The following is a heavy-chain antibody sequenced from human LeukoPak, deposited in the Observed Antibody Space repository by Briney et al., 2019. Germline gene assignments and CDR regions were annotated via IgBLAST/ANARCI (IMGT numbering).Heavy chain of an antibody. CDR1: GFTFSNYG. CDR3: AKSLFTSATGTGRAFHI. V-gene: IGHV3-33*06. CDR2: IWYDGSKK. D-gene: IGHD1-1*01. Sequence: GGSLRLSCAASGFTFSNYGMFWVRQAPGKGLEWVAVIWYDGSKKYYVDSVKGRFTISREDSENTLYLQMTGLRAGDTAEYYCAKSLFTSATGTGRAFHIWGQGTMVTVSS. J-gene: IGHJ3*02.